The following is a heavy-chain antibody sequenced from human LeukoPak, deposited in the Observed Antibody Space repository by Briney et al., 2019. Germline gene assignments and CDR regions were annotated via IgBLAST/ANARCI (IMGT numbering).Heavy chain of an antibody. D-gene: IGHD1-26*01. V-gene: IGHV1-2*02. Sequence: ASATLSLTSSVYTFTDYTIHWVRHAPGQGLERMGWRNANRGDTKYPWKYEGRETLTRDTAINTAYLELSRLRSDDTAVYDMQRDSGSYYGWSDPWGGGTLVSVSS. CDR2: RNANRGDT. CDR1: VYTFTDYT. J-gene: IGHJ5*02. CDR3: QRDSGSYYGWSDP.